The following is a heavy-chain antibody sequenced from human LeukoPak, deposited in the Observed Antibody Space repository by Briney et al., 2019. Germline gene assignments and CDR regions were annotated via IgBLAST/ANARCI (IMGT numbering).Heavy chain of an antibody. D-gene: IGHD6-6*01. CDR3: ARTAARRFDY. CDR2: FDPEDGET. Sequence: ASVSVSCKVSGYTLTELSMHWVRQAPGKGLEWMGGFDPEDGETIYAQKFQGRVTMTRDTSTSTVYMELSSLRSDDTAVYYCARTAARRFDYWGQGTLVTVSS. J-gene: IGHJ4*02. V-gene: IGHV1-24*01. CDR1: GYTLTELS.